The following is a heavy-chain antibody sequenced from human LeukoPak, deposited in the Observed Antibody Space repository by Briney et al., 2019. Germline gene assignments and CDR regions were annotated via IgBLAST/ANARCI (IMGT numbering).Heavy chain of an antibody. J-gene: IGHJ4*02. CDR2: IYTSGST. D-gene: IGHD3-22*01. CDR1: GGSISSYY. Sequence: SETLSLTCTVSGGSISSYYCTWVRQPAGKGLEWIGRIYTSGSTNYNPSLKSRVTMSINTSKNQFSLNLSSVTAADTAVYYCASGYYYDSSGPGGFFDYWGQGTLVTVSS. CDR3: ASGYYYDSSGPGGFFDY. V-gene: IGHV4-4*07.